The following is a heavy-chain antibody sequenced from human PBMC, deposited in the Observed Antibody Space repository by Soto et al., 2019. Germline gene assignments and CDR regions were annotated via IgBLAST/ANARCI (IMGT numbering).Heavy chain of an antibody. D-gene: IGHD1-26*01. V-gene: IGHV4-4*02. CDR2: IYHSGST. CDR3: ARHLYGRRVGATPHYYGMDV. CDR1: GGSISSSNW. Sequence: PSETLSLTCAVSGGSISSSNWWSWVRQPPGKGLEWIGEIYHSGSTNYNPSLKSRVTISVDKSKNQFSLKLSSVTAADTAVYYCARHLYGRRVGATPHYYGMDVWGQGTTVTVSS. J-gene: IGHJ6*02.